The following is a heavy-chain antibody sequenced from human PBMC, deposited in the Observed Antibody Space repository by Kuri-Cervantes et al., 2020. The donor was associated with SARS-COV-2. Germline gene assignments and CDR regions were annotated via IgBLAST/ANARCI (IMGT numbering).Heavy chain of an antibody. CDR1: GFTFASYA. CDR3: AKDPCIAGGGGSCYERDWNYFDY. V-gene: IGHV3-30-3*01. J-gene: IGHJ4*02. CDR2: ISYDGINK. Sequence: GESLKISCAASGFTFASYAMHWVRQAPGKGLEWVTLISYDGINKFYADSVKGRFTISRDNSKNTLYLQMNSLGAEDTAVYYCAKDPCIAGGGGSCYERDWNYFDYWGQGTLVTVSS. D-gene: IGHD2-15*01.